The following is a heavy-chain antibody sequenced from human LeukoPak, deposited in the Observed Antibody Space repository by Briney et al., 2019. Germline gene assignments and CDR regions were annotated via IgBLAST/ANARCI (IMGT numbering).Heavy chain of an antibody. D-gene: IGHD3-22*01. CDR2: IYTSGST. Sequence: SETLPLTCAVSGGSISSYYWSWIRQPAGKGLEWIGRIYTSGSTNYNPSLKSRVTMSVDTSKNQFSLKLSSVTAADTAVYYCARGKDYYDSSGYYGNFDYWGQGTLVTVSS. V-gene: IGHV4-4*07. CDR3: ARGKDYYDSSGYYGNFDY. CDR1: GGSISSYY. J-gene: IGHJ4*02.